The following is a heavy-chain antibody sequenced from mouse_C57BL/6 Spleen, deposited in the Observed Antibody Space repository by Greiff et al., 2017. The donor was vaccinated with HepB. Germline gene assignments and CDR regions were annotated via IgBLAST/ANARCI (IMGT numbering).Heavy chain of an antibody. Sequence: EVHLVESGGGLVKPGGSLKLSCAASGFTFSDYGMHWVRQAPEKGLEWVAYISSGSSTIYYADTVKGRFTISRDNAKNNLFLQMTSLMSEDTAQYYCGREDGNPLYYFDYWGQGTTLTVSS. D-gene: IGHD2-1*01. J-gene: IGHJ2*01. CDR3: GREDGNPLYYFDY. CDR2: ISSGSSTI. CDR1: GFTFSDYG. V-gene: IGHV5-17*01.